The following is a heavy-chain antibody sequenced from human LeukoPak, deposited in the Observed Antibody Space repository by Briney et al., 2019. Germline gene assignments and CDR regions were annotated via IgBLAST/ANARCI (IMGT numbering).Heavy chain of an antibody. CDR1: GYSFTSYG. V-gene: IGHV1-18*01. D-gene: IGHD6-6*01. Sequence: ASVKVSCKTSGYSFTSYGISWVRQAPGQGLEWMGWISAYNGAAKYAQKLQGRVTMTTDTSTSTAYMELRSLSSDDTAVYYCARDSSSSINWFDPWGQGALVTVFS. CDR3: ARDSSSSINWFDP. CDR2: ISAYNGAA. J-gene: IGHJ5*02.